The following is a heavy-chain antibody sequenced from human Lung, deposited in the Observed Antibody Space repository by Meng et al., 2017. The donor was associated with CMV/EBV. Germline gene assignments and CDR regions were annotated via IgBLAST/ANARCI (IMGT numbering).Heavy chain of an antibody. V-gene: IGHV3-73*01. CDR2: IRSKASNYAT. CDR3: CRPTAVASSPTDY. J-gene: IGHJ4*02. D-gene: IGHD6-19*01. Sequence: GEXXKISCAASGFTFSDSAMYWVRQASGKGLEWVGRIRSKASNYATTYAASVEGRFTISRDDSKNMVYLEMNGLKIEDTALYYCCRPTAVASSPTDYWGQGXLVTVSS. CDR1: GFTFSDSA.